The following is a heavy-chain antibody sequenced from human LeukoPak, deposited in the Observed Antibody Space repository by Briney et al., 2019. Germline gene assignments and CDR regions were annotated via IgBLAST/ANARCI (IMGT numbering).Heavy chain of an antibody. CDR1: GYTFTGYY. V-gene: IGHV1-2*02. Sequence: ASVKVFCKASGYTFTGYYMHWVRQAPGQGLEWMGWINPNSGGTDYAQKFQGRVTMTRDTSISTAYMELSRLRSDDTAVYYCARGAFPGIAGSGFDYWGQGTLVTVSS. D-gene: IGHD6-13*01. CDR3: ARGAFPGIAGSGFDY. CDR2: INPNSGGT. J-gene: IGHJ4*02.